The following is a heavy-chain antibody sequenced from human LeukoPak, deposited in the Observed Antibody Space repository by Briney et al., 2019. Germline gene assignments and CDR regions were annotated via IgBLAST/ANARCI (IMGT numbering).Heavy chain of an antibody. V-gene: IGHV3-23*01. Sequence: GGRLRLSCTASGFTMSDYGMSWVRQAPGKGLEWVSTISSSGDTTFYSDSVKGRFTISRDNSKDTLYLQMNSLSAEDTAVYYCASPRPGTHGLFDPWGQGTLVTVSP. J-gene: IGHJ5*02. CDR3: ASPRPGTHGLFDP. CDR2: ISSSGDTT. CDR1: GFTMSDYG.